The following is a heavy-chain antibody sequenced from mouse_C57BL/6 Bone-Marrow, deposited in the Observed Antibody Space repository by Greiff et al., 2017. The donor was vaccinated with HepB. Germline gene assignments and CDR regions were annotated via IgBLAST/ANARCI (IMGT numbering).Heavy chain of an antibody. D-gene: IGHD2-4*01. Sequence: EVKLVESGAELVRPGASVKLSCTASGFNIKDDYMHWVKQRPEQGLEWIGWIDPENGDTEYASKFQGKATITADTSSNTAYLQLSSLTSEDTAVYYCTSYDYDDVYYYAMDYWGQGTSVTVSS. V-gene: IGHV14-4*01. CDR3: TSYDYDDVYYYAMDY. CDR1: GFNIKDDY. J-gene: IGHJ4*01. CDR2: IDPENGDT.